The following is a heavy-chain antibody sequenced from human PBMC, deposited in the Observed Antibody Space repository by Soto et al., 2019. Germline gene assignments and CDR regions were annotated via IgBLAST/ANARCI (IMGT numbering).Heavy chain of an antibody. V-gene: IGHV3-23*01. Sequence: GGSLRLSCAASGFTFSDYAMSWVRQAPGKGLEWVSAISGSGGSPYYADSVKGRFTISRDNSKSTLYVQMNSLRAEDTAVYYCAKADHSRPNWFDPWGQGTLVTVS. D-gene: IGHD1-26*01. CDR2: ISGSGGSP. CDR1: GFTFSDYA. CDR3: AKADHSRPNWFDP. J-gene: IGHJ5*02.